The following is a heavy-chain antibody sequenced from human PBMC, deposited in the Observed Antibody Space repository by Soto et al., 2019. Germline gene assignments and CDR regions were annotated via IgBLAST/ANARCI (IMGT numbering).Heavy chain of an antibody. V-gene: IGHV3-33*01. CDR2: IWFDGGNE. CDR3: ARDSGGSGYEFDY. D-gene: IGHD3-22*01. J-gene: IGHJ4*02. CDR1: VFPFSAYG. Sequence: GGSLRLSCASSVFPFSAYGMHCVRHSPGKWLQWVAVIWFDGGNEYYADSVRGRFTISRDNSKNTLYLQMNSLTDEDTAVYYCARDSGGSGYEFDYWGQGTLVPVSS.